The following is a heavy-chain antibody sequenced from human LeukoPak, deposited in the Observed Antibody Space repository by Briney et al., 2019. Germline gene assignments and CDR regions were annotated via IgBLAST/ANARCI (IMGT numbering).Heavy chain of an antibody. D-gene: IGHD3-16*01. CDR3: AKDWTPHNRVYDCFDF. V-gene: IGHV3-23*01. CDR1: GFAFGVRA. J-gene: IGHJ4*02. CDR2: IGSGADL. Sequence: GGSLRLSCAASGFAFGVRAMSWVRQAPGKGPEWVTTIGSGADLFYAESVKGRFTISRDDPRNTLWLQMNSLRAEDTALYYCAKDWTPHNRVYDCFDFWGQGTQVTVSS.